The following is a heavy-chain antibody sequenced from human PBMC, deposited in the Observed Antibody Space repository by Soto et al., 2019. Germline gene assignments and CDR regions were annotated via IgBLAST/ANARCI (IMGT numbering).Heavy chain of an antibody. Sequence: PGGSLRLSCAASGFTFSSYAMHWVRQAPGKGLEWVAVISYDGSNKYYADSVKGRFTISRDNSKNTLYPQMNSLRAEDTAVYYCARDTAGYSYGPSFDYWGQGTLVTVSS. CDR1: GFTFSSYA. D-gene: IGHD5-18*01. CDR2: ISYDGSNK. CDR3: ARDTAGYSYGPSFDY. J-gene: IGHJ4*02. V-gene: IGHV3-30-3*01.